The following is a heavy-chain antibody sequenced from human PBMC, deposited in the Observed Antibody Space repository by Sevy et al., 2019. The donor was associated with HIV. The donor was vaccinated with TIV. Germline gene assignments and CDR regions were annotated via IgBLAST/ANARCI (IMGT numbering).Heavy chain of an antibody. CDR2: IKSKTDGGTT. J-gene: IGHJ4*02. CDR3: TTDTYYYDSSGYYLDY. Sequence: GGSLRLSCAASGFTFSNAWMSWVRQAPGKGLEWVCRIKSKTDGGTTDYAAPVKGRFTISRDDSKNTLYLQMNSLKTEDTAVYYCTTDTYYYDSSGYYLDYWGQGTLVTVSS. V-gene: IGHV3-15*01. D-gene: IGHD3-22*01. CDR1: GFTFSNAW.